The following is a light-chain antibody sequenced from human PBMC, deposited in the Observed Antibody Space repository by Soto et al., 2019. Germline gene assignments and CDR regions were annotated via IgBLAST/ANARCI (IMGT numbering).Light chain of an antibody. CDR3: MQGTHWPPYT. Sequence: DVVMTQSPLSLPITLGQPASISCRSSQSLVHSDGNTYLNWFQQRPGQSPRRLIYKVSNRDSGVPDRFSGSGSGTNFTLIISRVEAEDVGVYYCMQGTHWPPYTFGQGTKLEIK. CDR1: QSLVHSDGNTY. V-gene: IGKV2-30*02. CDR2: KVS. J-gene: IGKJ2*01.